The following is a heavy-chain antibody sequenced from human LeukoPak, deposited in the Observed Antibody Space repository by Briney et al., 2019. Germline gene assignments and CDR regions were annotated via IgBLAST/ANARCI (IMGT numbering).Heavy chain of an antibody. V-gene: IGHV4-34*01. CDR3: ARGRISTRPYYFDY. D-gene: IGHD2-2*01. CDR1: GGSFSGYY. Sequence: SETLSLTCAVYGGSFSGYYWSWIRQPPGKGLEWIGEINHSGSTNYNPSLKSQVTISVDTSKNQFSLKLSSVTAADTAVYYCARGRISTRPYYFDYWGQGTLVTVSS. CDR2: INHSGST. J-gene: IGHJ4*02.